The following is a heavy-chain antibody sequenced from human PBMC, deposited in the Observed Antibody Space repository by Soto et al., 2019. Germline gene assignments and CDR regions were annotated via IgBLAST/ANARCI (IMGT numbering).Heavy chain of an antibody. CDR1: DGSISTYDW. D-gene: IGHD3-3*01. Sequence: QVQLHESGPGLVKPSETLSLTCVVSDGSISTYDWWTWVRQPPGKGLEWIGKMFHSGGADYSPSLKSRVTISADSSKNHFSLRLTAVTAADTAVYYCATGNVDSMLEYWGQGTQVADSS. J-gene: IGHJ4*02. CDR2: MFHSGGA. CDR3: ATGNVDSMLEY. V-gene: IGHV4-4*02.